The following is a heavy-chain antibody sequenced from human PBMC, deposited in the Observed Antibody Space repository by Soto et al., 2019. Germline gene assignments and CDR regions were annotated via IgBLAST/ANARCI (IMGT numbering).Heavy chain of an antibody. D-gene: IGHD6-19*01. J-gene: IGHJ4*02. Sequence: QVQLVQSGAEVKKPGASVKVSCKASGYTFTSYAMHWVRQAPGQRREWMGWINAGNGNTKYSQKFQGRVTITRDTSASTAYMELSSLRSEDTAVYYCARYQAVAGYYFDYWGQGTLVTVSS. CDR2: INAGNGNT. V-gene: IGHV1-3*01. CDR1: GYTFTSYA. CDR3: ARYQAVAGYYFDY.